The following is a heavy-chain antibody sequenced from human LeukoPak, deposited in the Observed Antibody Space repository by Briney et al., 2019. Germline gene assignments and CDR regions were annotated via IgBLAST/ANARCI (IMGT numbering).Heavy chain of an antibody. CDR2: ISYDGSNK. D-gene: IGHD6-13*01. Sequence: GGFLRLSCAASGFTFSNHGMHWVRQAPGKGLKWGALISYDGSNKYFADSVKGRFTISRDNSKNTLYLQMHSLRAEDTAAYYCAKDNVAAAGRYFDFWGQGTLVTVTA. CDR1: GFTFSNHG. J-gene: IGHJ4*02. CDR3: AKDNVAAAGRYFDF. V-gene: IGHV3-30*18.